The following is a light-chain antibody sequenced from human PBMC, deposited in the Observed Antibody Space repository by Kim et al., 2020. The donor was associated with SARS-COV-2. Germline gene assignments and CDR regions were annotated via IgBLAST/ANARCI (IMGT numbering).Light chain of an antibody. CDR2: HAS. J-gene: IGKJ5*01. CDR1: QSVDSRY. CDR3: QQYGKTPPIT. V-gene: IGKV3-20*01. Sequence: EIVLTQSPDTLSLSPGESATLSCRASQSVDSRYFAWYQQKPGQAPRLLLHHASSRATGIPDRFSGSGSETEFTLTISGLEPEDFATYYCQQYGKTPPITFGEGTRLEIK.